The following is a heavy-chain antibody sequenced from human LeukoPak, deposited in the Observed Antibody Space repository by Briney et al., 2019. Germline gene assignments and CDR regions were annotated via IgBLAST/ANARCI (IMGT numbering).Heavy chain of an antibody. CDR3: ARVVDHDYGDYYLDY. V-gene: IGHV3-7*03. CDR2: IKQDGTEK. D-gene: IGHD4-17*01. CDR1: GFTFSSYE. J-gene: IGHJ4*02. Sequence: GGSLRLSCAASGFTFSSYEMNWVRQAPGKGLEWVANIKQDGTEKYYVDSVKGRFTISRDNSKNTLFLQMNSLRAEDTAVYYCARVVDHDYGDYYLDYWGQGTLVTVSS.